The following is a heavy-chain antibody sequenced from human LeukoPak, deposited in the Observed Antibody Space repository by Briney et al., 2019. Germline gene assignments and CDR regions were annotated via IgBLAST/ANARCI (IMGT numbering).Heavy chain of an antibody. J-gene: IGHJ4*02. D-gene: IGHD5-24*01. CDR3: ARGRQMATIRWPYFDY. CDR2: IYYSGST. V-gene: IGHV4-59*01. CDR1: GGSISSYY. Sequence: XETLSLTCTVSGGSISSYYWSWIRQPPGKGLEWIGYIYYSGSTNYNPSLKSRVTISVDTSKNQFSLKLSSVTAADTAVYYCARGRQMATIRWPYFDYWGQGTLVTVSS.